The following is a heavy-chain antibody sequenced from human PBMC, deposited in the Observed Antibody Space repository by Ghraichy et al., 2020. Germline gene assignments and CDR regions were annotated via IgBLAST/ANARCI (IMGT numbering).Heavy chain of an antibody. CDR3: ARIAVSGTWYFDL. J-gene: IGHJ2*01. Sequence: LSLTCAASGFTFSTCSMVWVRQAPGKGLEWVSSISGSSGYIYYADSVKGRFTISRDNAKNSLYLQMNSLRAEDTAVYSCARIAVSGTWYFDLWGRGTLVTVSS. CDR2: ISGSSGYI. D-gene: IGHD6-19*01. V-gene: IGHV3-21*01. CDR1: GFTFSTCS.